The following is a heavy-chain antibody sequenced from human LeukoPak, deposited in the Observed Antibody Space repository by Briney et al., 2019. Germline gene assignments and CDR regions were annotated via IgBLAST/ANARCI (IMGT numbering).Heavy chain of an antibody. J-gene: IGHJ5*02. D-gene: IGHD5-18*01. CDR1: GGTFSSYA. Sequence: ASVKAPCKASGGTFSSYAISWVRQAPGQGLEWMGWINPNNGGTNFAQNFQARVTMAWDTSINTAYMELSRLTSDDTAVYYCARLGRQDTVMAWGQGTLVTVSS. V-gene: IGHV1-2*02. CDR2: INPNNGGT. CDR3: ARLGRQDTVMA.